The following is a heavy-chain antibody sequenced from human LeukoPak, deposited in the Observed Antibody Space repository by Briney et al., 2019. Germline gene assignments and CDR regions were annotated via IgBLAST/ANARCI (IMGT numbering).Heavy chain of an antibody. D-gene: IGHD3-22*01. J-gene: IGHJ5*02. V-gene: IGHV1-18*01. CDR1: GYSLSSNG. CDR3: ARGIRIGLYYYDGSGPNWFDP. Sequence: ASVKVSCKASGYSLSSNGISWARQAPGQGLEWMGWISDYSGNTKYAQNFQDRVTLTTDRSTSTAYMELRSLRSDDTAVYYCARGIRIGLYYYDGSGPNWFDPWGQGTLVTVSS. CDR2: ISDYSGNT.